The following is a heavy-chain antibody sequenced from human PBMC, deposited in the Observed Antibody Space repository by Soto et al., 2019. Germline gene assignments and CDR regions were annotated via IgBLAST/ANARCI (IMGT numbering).Heavy chain of an antibody. J-gene: IGHJ6*02. Sequence: GSGPTLVNPTQALTLTCTFSGFSLSTSGMCVSWIRQPPGKALEWLALIDWDDDKYYSTSLKTRLTISKDTSKNQVVLTMTNMDPVDTATYHCARQNYPRYGMDVWGQGTTVTVSS. CDR3: ARQNYPRYGMDV. CDR1: GFSLSTSGMC. CDR2: IDWDDDK. V-gene: IGHV2-70*01. D-gene: IGHD1-7*01.